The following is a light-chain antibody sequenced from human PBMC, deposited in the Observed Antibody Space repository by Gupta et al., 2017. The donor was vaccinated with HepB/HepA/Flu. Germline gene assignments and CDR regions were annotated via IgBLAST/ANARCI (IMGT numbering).Light chain of an antibody. CDR2: GAS. CDR3: QQYGSSPWT. Sequence: EIVLTQSPGTLSLSPGERATLSCRASQSVSSSYLAWYQQRPGQAPRLLIYGASSRATGSSDRLSGSGSGTDCTLTISRLEPEDFAVYYCQQYGSSPWTFCQGTKVESK. J-gene: IGKJ1*01. CDR1: QSVSSSY. V-gene: IGKV3-20*01.